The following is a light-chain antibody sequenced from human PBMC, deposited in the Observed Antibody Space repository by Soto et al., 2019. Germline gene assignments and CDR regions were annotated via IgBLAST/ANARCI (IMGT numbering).Light chain of an antibody. CDR1: QSVSSSY. J-gene: IGKJ2*01. CDR2: GAS. V-gene: IGKV3-20*01. CDR3: QQYGRSPPFT. Sequence: EIVLTQSPGTLSLSPGERATLSCRASQSVSSSYIAWYQQNPGQAPRLLIYGASSRGTGITDRFSGCGSGTDVTLTISRLEPEDFSVYYCQQYGRSPPFTFGQGTKVEIK.